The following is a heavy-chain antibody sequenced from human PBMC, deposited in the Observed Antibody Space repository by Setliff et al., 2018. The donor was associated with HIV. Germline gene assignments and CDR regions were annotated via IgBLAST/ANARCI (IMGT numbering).Heavy chain of an antibody. CDR1: GFTFSSYD. D-gene: IGHD5-12*01. CDR3: ARISVASRYNSDMDV. Sequence: LRLSCAASGFTFSSYDMHWVRQAPGKGLEWVAFIRSDETNKYYSDSVKGRFTISRDTSKNTLFLQINSLRPEDTAVYYCARISVASRYNSDMDVWGKGTTVTVSS. V-gene: IGHV3-30*02. J-gene: IGHJ6*03. CDR2: IRSDETNK.